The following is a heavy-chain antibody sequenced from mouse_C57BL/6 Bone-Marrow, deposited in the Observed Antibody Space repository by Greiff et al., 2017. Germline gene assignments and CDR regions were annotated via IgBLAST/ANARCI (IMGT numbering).Heavy chain of an antibody. D-gene: IGHD1-1*01. CDR1: GYAFSSSW. V-gene: IGHV1-82*01. J-gene: IGHJ4*01. Sequence: QVQLQQSGPELVKPGASVKISCKASGYAFSSSWMNWVKQRPGKGLEWIGRIYPGDGDTNYNGKFKGKATLTADKSSSTAYMQLSSLTSEDSAVYFGDYYGSSVGAYYAMDYWGQGTSVTVSS. CDR3: DYYGSSVGAYYAMDY. CDR2: IYPGDGDT.